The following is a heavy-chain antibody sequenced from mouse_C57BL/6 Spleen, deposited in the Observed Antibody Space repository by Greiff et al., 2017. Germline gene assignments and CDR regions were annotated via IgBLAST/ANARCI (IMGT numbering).Heavy chain of an antibody. CDR3: ANYDGPYYAMDY. CDR1: GYTFTSYG. CDR2: IYPRSGNT. Sequence: QVQLQQSGAELARPGASVKLSCKASGYTFTSYGISWVKQRTGQGLEWIGEIYPRSGNTYYNEKFKGKATLTADKSSSTAYMALRSLTSEDSAVYFCANYDGPYYAMDYWGQGTSVTVSS. V-gene: IGHV1-81*01. D-gene: IGHD2-4*01. J-gene: IGHJ4*01.